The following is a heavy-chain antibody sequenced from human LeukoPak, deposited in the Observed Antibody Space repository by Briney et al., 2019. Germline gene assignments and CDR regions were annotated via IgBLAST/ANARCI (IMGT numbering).Heavy chain of an antibody. CDR3: ARDGHKYSVSYLDAFDI. Sequence: ASVKVSCKASGYTFTYRYLHWVRQAPGQGLEWMGVINPSGGSTSFAQKFQGRVTMTRDTSTSTVYMELSGLRSEDTAVYYCARDGHKYSVSYLDAFDIWGQGTMVTVSS. J-gene: IGHJ3*02. V-gene: IGHV1-46*01. CDR2: INPSGGST. CDR1: GYTFTYRY. D-gene: IGHD1-26*01.